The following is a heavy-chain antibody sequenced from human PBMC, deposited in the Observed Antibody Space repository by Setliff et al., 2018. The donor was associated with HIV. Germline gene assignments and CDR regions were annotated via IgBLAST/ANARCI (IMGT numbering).Heavy chain of an antibody. CDR3: ARVVATSDY. CDR1: GFTFRSYW. V-gene: IGHV3-7*01. CDR2: IKEDGSEK. Sequence: PGGSLRLSCAASGFTFRSYWLSWVRQAPGKGLEWVASIKEDGSEKYYVDSVKGRFTISRDKAKNSLFLQVNSLRAEDTAVYYCARVVATSDYWGQGTLVTVSS. J-gene: IGHJ4*02. D-gene: IGHD5-12*01.